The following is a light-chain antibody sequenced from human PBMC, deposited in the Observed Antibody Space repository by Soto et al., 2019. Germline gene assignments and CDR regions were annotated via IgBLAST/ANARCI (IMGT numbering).Light chain of an antibody. V-gene: IGKV1-39*01. CDR1: QSISTY. CDR2: DAS. Sequence: DIQMTQSPSSLSASVGNRVTITCRASQSISTYLNWYQKKPGKDPNLLIYDASRLQSGVPSRVSGSGGGTDFTLSISSVQPEDFATYFCQQSYMDPITFGQGTQLEI. CDR3: QQSYMDPIT. J-gene: IGKJ5*01.